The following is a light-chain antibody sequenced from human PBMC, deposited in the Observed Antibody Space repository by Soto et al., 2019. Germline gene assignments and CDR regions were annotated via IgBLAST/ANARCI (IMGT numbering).Light chain of an antibody. Sequence: QSVLTQPRSVSGSPGQSVTISCTGTKSDLGDYNYVSWFQQHPGKTPKLMIYEVSERPSGVPDRFSGSKSSNTASLTVSGLQAEDEADYYCSSYAGSNNFVFGTGTKVTVL. V-gene: IGLV2-8*01. CDR2: EVS. CDR1: KSDLGDYNY. J-gene: IGLJ1*01. CDR3: SSYAGSNNFV.